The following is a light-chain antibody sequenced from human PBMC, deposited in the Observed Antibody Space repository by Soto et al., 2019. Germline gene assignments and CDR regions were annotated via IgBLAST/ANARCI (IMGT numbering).Light chain of an antibody. V-gene: IGLV2-14*01. CDR1: SSDVGGYNY. CDR2: DVS. CDR3: SSYTSSSTPYVV. Sequence: QSVLTQPASVSGSPGQSITISCTGTSSDVGGYNYVSWYQQHPGKAPKLMIYDVSNRPSGVSNRFSGSKSGNTASLTISGLQAEDEAEYYCSSYTSSSTPYVVFGGVTKLTV. J-gene: IGLJ2*01.